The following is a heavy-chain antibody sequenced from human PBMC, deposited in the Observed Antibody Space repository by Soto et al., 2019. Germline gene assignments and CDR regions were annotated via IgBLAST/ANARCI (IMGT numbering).Heavy chain of an antibody. D-gene: IGHD3-9*01. J-gene: IGHJ4*02. Sequence: EVQLVESGGDLVQRGGSWGLSLPASGFPLSSYWMPWVRHTPGRGRDWVERISGVGVTTYYADSVTGRFTVSRDNAKNTLSLQISGLRAEDTAVYYCAREYYGLLTGYYTDYWGQGTLVSVSS. V-gene: IGHV3-74*01. CDR3: AREYYGLLTGYYTDY. CDR1: GFPLSSYW. CDR2: ISGVGVTT.